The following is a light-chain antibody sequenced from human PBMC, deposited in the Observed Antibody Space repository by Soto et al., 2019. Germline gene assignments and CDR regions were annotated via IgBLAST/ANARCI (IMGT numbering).Light chain of an antibody. CDR2: DAS. V-gene: IGKV1D-12*01. Sequence: DIQLTQSPSSVSASVGDRVTITCRASQGISSWLDWYQQKLGKAPNLLIYDASTLQSGVPSRFSGSGSGTDFTLTSSSRQPEDFATYYCQQANSFPLTFGGGTKVEIK. CDR1: QGISSW. CDR3: QQANSFPLT. J-gene: IGKJ4*01.